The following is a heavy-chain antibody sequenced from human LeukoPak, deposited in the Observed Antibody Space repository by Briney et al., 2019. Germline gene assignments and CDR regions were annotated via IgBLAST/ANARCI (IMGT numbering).Heavy chain of an antibody. CDR1: GGSFSGYY. J-gene: IGHJ6*02. CDR2: INHSGST. V-gene: IGHV4-34*01. Sequence: SETLSLTCAVYGGSFSGYYWSWIRQPPGKGLEWIGEINHSGSTNYNPSLKSRVTISVDTSKNQFSLKLSSVTAADTAVYYCAKTMAAGVSHYYYGMDVWGQGTTVTVSS. CDR3: AKTMAAGVSHYYYGMDV. D-gene: IGHD3-10*01.